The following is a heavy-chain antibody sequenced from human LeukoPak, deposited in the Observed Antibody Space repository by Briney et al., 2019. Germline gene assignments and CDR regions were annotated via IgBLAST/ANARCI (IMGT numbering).Heavy chain of an antibody. V-gene: IGHV1-18*01. D-gene: IGHD3-16*02. CDR3: ARVVTGALDV. J-gene: IGHJ3*01. Sequence: ASVKVSCKASGYTFTNYGITWVRQAPGQGLEWMGWINAHNGYTNSTQSLPGRVTMTTDTSTTTAYMELRSLSSDDTAVYYCARVVTGALDVCGQGTMVTVSS. CDR2: INAHNGYT. CDR1: GYTFTNYG.